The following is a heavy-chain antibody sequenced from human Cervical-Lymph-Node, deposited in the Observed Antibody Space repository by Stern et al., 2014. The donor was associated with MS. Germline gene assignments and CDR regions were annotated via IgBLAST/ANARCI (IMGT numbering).Heavy chain of an antibody. CDR2: IWDDGIKK. Sequence: VQLEESGGGVVQPGRSLRLSCAASGFMFSNYVMHWVRQAPGKGLEWVAVIWDDGIKKDYAESVKGRFTISRDTSRNTLDLHMNNLRAEDTAVYYCAREENAFDMWGQGTVVIVSP. J-gene: IGHJ3*02. CDR3: AREENAFDM. CDR1: GFMFSNYV. V-gene: IGHV3-33*01.